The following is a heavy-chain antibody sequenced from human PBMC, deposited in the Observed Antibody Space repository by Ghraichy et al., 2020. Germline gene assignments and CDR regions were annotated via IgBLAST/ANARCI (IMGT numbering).Heavy chain of an antibody. CDR3: ARVESSAAPTGKNYYYYGMDV. J-gene: IGHJ6*02. CDR2: IIPIFGTA. CDR1: GGTFSSYA. D-gene: IGHD1-26*01. Sequence: SVKVSCKASGGTFSSYAISWVRQAPGQGLEWMGGIIPIFGTANYAQKFQGRVTITADESTSTAYMELSSLRSEDTAVYYCARVESSAAPTGKNYYYYGMDVWGQGTTVTVSS. V-gene: IGHV1-69*13.